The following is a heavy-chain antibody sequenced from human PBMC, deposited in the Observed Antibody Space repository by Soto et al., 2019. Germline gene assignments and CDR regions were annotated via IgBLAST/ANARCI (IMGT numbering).Heavy chain of an antibody. CDR3: ARVLVGGSHDHYYYYGMDV. CDR1: GGSISSGGYS. CDR2: IDHSGST. J-gene: IGHJ6*02. Sequence: QLQLQESGSGLVKPSQTLSLTCAVSGGSISSGGYSWSWIRQPPGKGLEWIGYIDHSGSTYYNPYLKSRVTISVDRYKKQLSLKLSSVTAADTAVYYRARVLVGGSHDHYYYYGMDVWGQGTTVTVSS. D-gene: IGHD2-8*02. V-gene: IGHV4-30-2*01.